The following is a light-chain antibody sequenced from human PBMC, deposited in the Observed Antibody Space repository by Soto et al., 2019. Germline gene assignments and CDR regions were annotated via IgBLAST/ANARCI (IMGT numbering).Light chain of an antibody. CDR3: QQRSNWPLYT. V-gene: IGKV3-11*01. Sequence: EIVLTQYPATLSLSPGERATLSCRASQSVSSYLAWYQQQPAQAPRLLIYDASNRATDIPARCSGSGSGTDFTLTISSLEPEDFAVYYCQQRSNWPLYTFGEGTKLEIK. J-gene: IGKJ2*01. CDR1: QSVSSY. CDR2: DAS.